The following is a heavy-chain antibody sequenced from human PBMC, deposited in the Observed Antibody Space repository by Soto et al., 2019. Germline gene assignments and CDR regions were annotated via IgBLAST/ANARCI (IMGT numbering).Heavy chain of an antibody. V-gene: IGHV1-18*01. CDR2: ISGNNGNT. CDR3: SRFIMVGGWFDPNYYHGMEV. D-gene: IGHD6-19*01. CDR1: GYTFSNYG. J-gene: IGHJ6*02. Sequence: QVQLVQSGAEVKKPGASVTVSCKTSGYTFSNYGINWVRQAPGQGLEWMGWISGNNGNTNYAQTVQGRVTMTTDTSTGTVYMELRSLKSDDTAIYYCSRFIMVGGWFDPNYYHGMEVWGQGTTVTVSS.